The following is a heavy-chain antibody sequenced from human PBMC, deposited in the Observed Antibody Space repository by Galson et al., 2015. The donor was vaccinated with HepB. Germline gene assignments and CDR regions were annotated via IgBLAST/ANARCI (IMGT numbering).Heavy chain of an antibody. Sequence: LSLTCAVSGGSISSGGYSWSWIRQPPGKGLEWIGYIYHSGSTYYNPSLKSRVTISVDRSKNQFSLKLSSVTAAGTAVYYCARAAYYYDSSGYYENYYFDYWGQGTLVTVSS. J-gene: IGHJ4*02. CDR1: GGSISSGGYS. CDR3: ARAAYYYDSSGYYENYYFDY. V-gene: IGHV4-30-2*01. D-gene: IGHD3-22*01. CDR2: IYHSGST.